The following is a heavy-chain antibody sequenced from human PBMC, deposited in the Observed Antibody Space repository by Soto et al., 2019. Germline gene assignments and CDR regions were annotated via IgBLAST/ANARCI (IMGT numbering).Heavy chain of an antibody. V-gene: IGHV3-23*01. J-gene: IGHJ4*02. CDR2: ISGSGSIT. CDR3: VTRSRGLQSSPPRLDS. D-gene: IGHD4-4*01. CDR1: GLTFSGYG. Sequence: EVQLLESGGGLVQPGGSLRLSCAASGLTFSGYGMSWVRQAPGTGLEWVSAISGSGSITYYADSVKGRFTISRDDSKNILFLQMNSLRAEDTAVYYCVTRSRGLQSSPPRLDSWGQGTLVTVSS.